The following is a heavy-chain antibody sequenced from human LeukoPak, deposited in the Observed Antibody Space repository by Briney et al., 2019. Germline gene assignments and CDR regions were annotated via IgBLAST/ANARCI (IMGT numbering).Heavy chain of an antibody. J-gene: IGHJ5*02. CDR2: FNWNGGST. Sequence: GGSLRLSCAASGFTFDDYGMSWVRQAPGKGLEWVSGFNWNGGSTGYADYVKGRFTISRDNAKNSLCLQMNSLRAEDTALYYCARDHSSSWYPGNWFDPWGQGTLVTVSS. D-gene: IGHD6-13*01. CDR3: ARDHSSSWYPGNWFDP. CDR1: GFTFDDYG. V-gene: IGHV3-20*04.